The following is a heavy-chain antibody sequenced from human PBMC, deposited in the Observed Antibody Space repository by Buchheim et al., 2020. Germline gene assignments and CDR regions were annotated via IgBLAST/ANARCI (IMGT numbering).Heavy chain of an antibody. CDR2: INHSGST. Sequence: QVQLQQWGAGLLKPSETLSLTCAVYGGSFSGYYWSWIRQPPGKGLEWIGEINHSGSTNYNPSLKSRVTISVDTSKNQFSLKLSSVTAADTAVYYCARGVVVVPAAMKWELLRRTYYYYGMDVWGQGTT. CDR3: ARGVVVVPAAMKWELLRRTYYYYGMDV. D-gene: IGHD2-2*01. J-gene: IGHJ6*02. CDR1: GGSFSGYY. V-gene: IGHV4-34*01.